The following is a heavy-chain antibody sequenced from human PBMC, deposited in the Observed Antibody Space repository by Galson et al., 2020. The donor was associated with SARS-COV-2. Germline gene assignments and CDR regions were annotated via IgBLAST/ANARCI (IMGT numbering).Heavy chain of an antibody. V-gene: IGHV3-21*01. Sequence: KIGESLKISCAASGITFSSYSMNWVRQAPGKGLEWVSSISSSSSYIYYADSVKGRFTISRDNAKNSLYLQMNSLRAEDTAVYYCARAGATYYYESSGYFPEAFDIWGQGTMVTVSS. CDR3: ARAGATYYYESSGYFPEAFDI. D-gene: IGHD3-22*01. CDR1: GITFSSYS. J-gene: IGHJ3*02. CDR2: ISSSSSYI.